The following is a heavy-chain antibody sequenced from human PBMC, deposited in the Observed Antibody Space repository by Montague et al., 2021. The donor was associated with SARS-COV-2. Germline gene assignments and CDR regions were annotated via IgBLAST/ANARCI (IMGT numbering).Heavy chain of an antibody. D-gene: IGHD6-13*01. CDR3: ARHLRRISSSWSEGYFDY. CDR2: IYYSGST. J-gene: IGHJ4*02. Sequence: SETLSLTCTVSGGSISSYYWSWIRQPPGKGLEWIGYIYYSGSTNYNPSLKSRVTISVDTSKNQFSLKLSSVTAADTAVYYCARHLRRISSSWSEGYFDYWGQGTRVTVSS. V-gene: IGHV4-59*08. CDR1: GGSISSYY.